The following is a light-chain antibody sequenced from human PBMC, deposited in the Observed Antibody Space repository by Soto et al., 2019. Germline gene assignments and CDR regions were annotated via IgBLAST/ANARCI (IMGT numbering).Light chain of an antibody. CDR1: QSIYRF. CDR2: AAS. V-gene: IGKV1-39*01. Sequence: DIQMTQSPSSLSASVGDRVTITCRASQSIYRFSNWYQQKPGKAPKLLISAASNLQSGVPVRFSGSASGTDFTLTISSLQAADFATYYCQQSYSTPWTFGQGTKVEIK. CDR3: QQSYSTPWT. J-gene: IGKJ1*01.